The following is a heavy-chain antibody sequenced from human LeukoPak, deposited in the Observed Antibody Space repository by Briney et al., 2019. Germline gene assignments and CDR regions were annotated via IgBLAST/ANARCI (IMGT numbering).Heavy chain of an antibody. CDR1: GYTFTGYY. Sequence: ASVKVSCKASGYTFTGYYMHWVRQAPGQGLEWMGWINPNSGGTNYAQKFQGRVTMTRDTSISTAYMELSRLRSDDTAVYYCARANIGFATHALYSSSWFNKNWFDPWGQGTLVTVSS. D-gene: IGHD6-13*01. V-gene: IGHV1-2*02. J-gene: IGHJ5*02. CDR3: ARANIGFATHALYSSSWFNKNWFDP. CDR2: INPNSGGT.